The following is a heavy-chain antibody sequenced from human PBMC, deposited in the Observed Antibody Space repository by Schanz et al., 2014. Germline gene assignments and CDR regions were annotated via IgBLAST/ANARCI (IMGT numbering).Heavy chain of an antibody. J-gene: IGHJ5*01. CDR3: ARSPGDFPGWFDS. V-gene: IGHV4-28*01. CDR2: IYYSGNT. D-gene: IGHD4-17*01. Sequence: QVQLQESGPGLVKPSDTLSLTCAVSGYSISRSNWWGWIRQPPGKGLEFIGYIYYSGNTYYNPSLKSRVPMSLDTSKNQFSLKLTSVPAVDTAVYYCARSPGDFPGWFDSWGQGTLVTVSS. CDR1: GYSISRSNW.